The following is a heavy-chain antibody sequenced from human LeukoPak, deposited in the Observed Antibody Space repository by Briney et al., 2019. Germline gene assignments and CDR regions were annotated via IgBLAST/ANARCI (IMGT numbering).Heavy chain of an antibody. V-gene: IGHV1-58*01. Sequence: ASVKVTCKASGFTFTSSAVQWVRQARGQRLEWIGWIVIGSGDTNYAQKFQERVTITRDMSTSTAYMELSSLRSEDTAVYYCAADRNYYYDSSGYYAFDIWDQGTMVTVSS. CDR2: IVIGSGDT. CDR3: AADRNYYYDSSGYYAFDI. CDR1: GFTFTSSA. D-gene: IGHD3-22*01. J-gene: IGHJ3*02.